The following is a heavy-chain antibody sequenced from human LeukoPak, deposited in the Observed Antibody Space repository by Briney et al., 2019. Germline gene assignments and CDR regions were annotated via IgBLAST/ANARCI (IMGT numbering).Heavy chain of an antibody. CDR3: ARAPFGVVIPVEDY. D-gene: IGHD3-3*01. V-gene: IGHV1-8*01. CDR2: MNPNSGNT. CDR1: GYTFTSYD. Sequence: ASVKVSCKASGYTFTSYDINWVRQATGQGLEWMGWMNPNSGNTGYAQKFQGRVTVTRNTSISTAYMELSSLRSEDTAVYYCARAPFGVVIPVEDYWGQGTLVTVSS. J-gene: IGHJ4*02.